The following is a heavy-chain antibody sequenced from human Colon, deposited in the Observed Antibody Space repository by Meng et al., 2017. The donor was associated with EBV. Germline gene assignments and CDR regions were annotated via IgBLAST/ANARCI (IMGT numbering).Heavy chain of an antibody. Sequence: QQQWRESGSGLVKPSQTLSLPCVVSGDSVTNGGYSWSWIRQPPGKGLEWIGYIYHSGSTKYNPSLKSRVTISVDTSKNQFSLKLSSVTAADTAVYYCARDTSTWGNKGLDHWGQGILVTVSS. CDR2: IYHSGST. J-gene: IGHJ4*02. CDR3: ARDTSTWGNKGLDH. D-gene: IGHD7-27*01. CDR1: GDSVTNGGYS. V-gene: IGHV4-30-2*01.